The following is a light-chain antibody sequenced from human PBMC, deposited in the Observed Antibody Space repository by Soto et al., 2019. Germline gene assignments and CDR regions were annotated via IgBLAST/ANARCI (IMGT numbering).Light chain of an antibody. CDR1: QGISSY. J-gene: IGKJ5*01. V-gene: IGKV1-8*01. CDR2: AAS. Sequence: IQMTQSPSSLSASVGDRVTVTCRASQGISSYLAWYQQKPGKAPKLLIYAASTLQSGVPSRFSGSGSGTDFTLTISCLQSEDFATYYCQQYYSYPITFGQGTRLEIK. CDR3: QQYYSYPIT.